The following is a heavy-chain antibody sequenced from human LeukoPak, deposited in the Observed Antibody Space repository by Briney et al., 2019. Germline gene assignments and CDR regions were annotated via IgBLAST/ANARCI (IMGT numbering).Heavy chain of an antibody. J-gene: IGHJ4*02. CDR1: GYTFTGYY. CDR2: INPNSGGT. CDR3: ARDGSWGSTSYSDY. D-gene: IGHD2-2*01. V-gene: IGHV1-2*02. Sequence: ASVKVSCKASGYTFTGYYIHWVRQAPGQGLEWMGWINPNSGGTKYEQKFQGRVTMTRDTSISTAYMELSRLRSDDTAVYYCARDGSWGSTSYSDYWSQGTLVTVSS.